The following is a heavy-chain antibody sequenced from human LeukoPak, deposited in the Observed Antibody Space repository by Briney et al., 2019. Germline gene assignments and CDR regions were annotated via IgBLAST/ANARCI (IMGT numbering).Heavy chain of an antibody. J-gene: IGHJ3*02. Sequence: GGSLRLSCAASGFTFSSYAMHWVRQAPGKGLEYVSAVSSNGGSTYYANSVKGRFTISRDNSKNTLYLQMGSLRAEDMAVYYCARVGSWDAFDIWGQGTMVTVSS. V-gene: IGHV3-64*01. CDR1: GFTFSSYA. CDR3: ARVGSWDAFDI. CDR2: VSSNGGST. D-gene: IGHD1-26*01.